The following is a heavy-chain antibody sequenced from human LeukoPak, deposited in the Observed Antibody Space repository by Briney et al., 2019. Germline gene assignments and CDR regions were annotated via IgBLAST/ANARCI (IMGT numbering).Heavy chain of an antibody. D-gene: IGHD5-12*01. CDR2: INPDNGGT. J-gene: IGHJ4*02. Sequence: GASLKVSCKASGYTFTGYYMHWVRQAPGQGLEWMGWINPDNGGTNSAQKFQGRVTMTRDMSISTAYMELSRLRSDDTAVYYCARDPSNSGYDYLYYFDYWGQGTLVTVSS. V-gene: IGHV1-2*02. CDR1: GYTFTGYY. CDR3: ARDPSNSGYDYLYYFDY.